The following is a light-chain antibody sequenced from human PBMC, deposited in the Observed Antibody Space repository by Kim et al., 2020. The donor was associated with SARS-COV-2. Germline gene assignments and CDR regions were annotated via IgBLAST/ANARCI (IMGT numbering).Light chain of an antibody. Sequence: DIVMTQSPDSLAVSLGERATIYCRSSQSVLNGANNKNYLAWYQHKPGQPPNLLMSWASTRESDVPARFSASGSGTDFTLTISALQAEDVAVYYCQQYYSPPHTFGQGTKLEI. CDR3: QQYYSPPHT. CDR1: QSVLNGANNKNY. J-gene: IGKJ2*01. V-gene: IGKV4-1*01. CDR2: WAS.